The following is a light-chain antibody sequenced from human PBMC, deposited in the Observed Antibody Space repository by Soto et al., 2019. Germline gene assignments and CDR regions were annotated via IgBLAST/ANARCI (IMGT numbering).Light chain of an antibody. J-gene: IGLJ1*01. V-gene: IGLV2-23*02. CDR3: CSSGGSPTYV. Sequence: QSVLAQAACVSGSPGQSITISCTGTSSNVGSYKLVSWYQQHPGKAPKLMIFEVNKRPSGVSNRFSGSKSGNTASLTISGLKVEDEADYYCCSSGGSPTYVFGTGTKVTVL. CDR1: SSNVGSYKL. CDR2: EVN.